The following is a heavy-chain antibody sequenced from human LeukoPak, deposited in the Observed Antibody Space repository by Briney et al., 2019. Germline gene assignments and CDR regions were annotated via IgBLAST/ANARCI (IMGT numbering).Heavy chain of an antibody. CDR1: GYTFTSYD. Sequence: ASVTVSCMASGYTFTSYDINWVRQAAGQGLEWMGWMNPNSGNTGYAQKFQGRVTITRHTSISTAYMELSNLRSEDTAVYYCARRSDYYDSSAYVYWGQGTLVTVSS. CDR2: MNPNSGNT. CDR3: ARRSDYYDSSAYVY. D-gene: IGHD3-22*01. V-gene: IGHV1-8*01. J-gene: IGHJ4*02.